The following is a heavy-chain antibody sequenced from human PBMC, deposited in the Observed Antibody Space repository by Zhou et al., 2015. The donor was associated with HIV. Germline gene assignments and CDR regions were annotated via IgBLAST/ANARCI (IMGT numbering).Heavy chain of an antibody. CDR3: VRGRGERDYSLSDY. D-gene: IGHD3-16*01. J-gene: IGHJ4*02. CDR1: GGTFSSYA. V-gene: IGHV1-69*01. Sequence: QVQLVQSGAEVKKPGSSVKVSCKASGGTFSSYAISWVRQAPGQGLEWMGGIIPIFGTPNYAKKFQGRVTITADESTRTAYMDLSSLRSEDTAVYYCVRGRGERDYSLSDYWGQGTLVTVSS. CDR2: IIPIFGTP.